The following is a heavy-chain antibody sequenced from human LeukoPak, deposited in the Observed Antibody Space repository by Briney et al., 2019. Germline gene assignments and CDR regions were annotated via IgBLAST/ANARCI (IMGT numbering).Heavy chain of an antibody. V-gene: IGHV1-2*03. CDR3: SRGRADGYSGYDFGDY. J-gene: IGHJ4*02. Sequence: LGASVKVSCKASGYTFTGYYMHWVRQAPGQGLEWMGWINPNSGGTDYAQKFQGRVTMARDTSISTAYMELSSLTPDDTAVYYCSRGRADGYSGYDFGDYWGQGTLVTVSS. D-gene: IGHD5-12*01. CDR1: GYTFTGYY. CDR2: INPNSGGT.